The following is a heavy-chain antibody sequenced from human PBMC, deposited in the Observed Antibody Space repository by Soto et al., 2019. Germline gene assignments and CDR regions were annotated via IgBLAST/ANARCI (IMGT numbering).Heavy chain of an antibody. CDR1: GYTFTSYY. CDR2: INPSGGST. V-gene: IGHV1-46*01. CDR3: ARDSVLRFLEWFQSPGESTIYNWFDP. Sequence: QVQLVQSGAEVKKPGASVKVSCKASGYTFTSYYMHWVRQAPGQGLEWMGIINPSGGSTSYAQKFQGRVTMTRDTSTSTVYMELSSLRSEDTAVYYCARDSVLRFLEWFQSPGESTIYNWFDPWGQGTLVTVSS. D-gene: IGHD3-3*01. J-gene: IGHJ5*02.